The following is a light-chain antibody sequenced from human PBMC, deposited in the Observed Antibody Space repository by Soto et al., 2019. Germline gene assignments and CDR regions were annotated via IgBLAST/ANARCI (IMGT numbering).Light chain of an antibody. J-gene: IGKJ1*01. Sequence: EIVITQSPATLSVSPGEKNNLSCRASQGVINNLAWYQQKPGQAPRLLIYAVSTRATGIPARFSGSGSGTEFTLTISSLQSEDFAVYYCQQGDNWPWTFGQGTK. CDR3: QQGDNWPWT. V-gene: IGKV3D-15*01. CDR2: AVS. CDR1: QGVINN.